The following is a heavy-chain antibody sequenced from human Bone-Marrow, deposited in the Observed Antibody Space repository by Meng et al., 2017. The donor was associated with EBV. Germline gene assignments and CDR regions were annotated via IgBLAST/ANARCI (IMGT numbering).Heavy chain of an antibody. Sequence: QVQLVESGAEVKKPGSSVKVSCKASGDIFTNLAFTWVRQVPGKGLEWMGGFLPILGAANYAQKFQGRLTITADKSTTTAFMELRSLRVDDTAVYFCARDGIAVPGGSNWFDPWGQGTLVTVSS. CDR1: GDIFTNLA. CDR2: FLPILGAA. D-gene: IGHD6-19*01. CDR3: ARDGIAVPGGSNWFDP. J-gene: IGHJ5*02. V-gene: IGHV1-69*06.